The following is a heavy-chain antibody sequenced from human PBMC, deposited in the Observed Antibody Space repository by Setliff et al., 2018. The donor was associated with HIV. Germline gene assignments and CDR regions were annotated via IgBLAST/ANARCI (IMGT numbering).Heavy chain of an antibody. V-gene: IGHV4-39*01. D-gene: IGHD2-8*02. J-gene: IGHJ6*03. Sequence: TSETLSLTCTVYGGSISGTNYVWGWIRQTPRKGLEWIGTIHYSGSTYHNPSLESRITMSVDTSKNQFFLRLNSVSAADTAVYYCVRTASTSWWGVHHYYYIDLWGKGTTVTVSS. CDR2: IHYSGST. CDR1: GGSISGTNYV. CDR3: VRTASTSWWGVHHYYYIDL.